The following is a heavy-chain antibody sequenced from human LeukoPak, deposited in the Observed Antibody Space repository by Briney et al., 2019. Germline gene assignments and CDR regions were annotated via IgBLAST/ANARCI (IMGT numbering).Heavy chain of an antibody. J-gene: IGHJ4*02. CDR3: AKGEWIQLWFGDY. D-gene: IGHD5-18*01. Sequence: PGGSLRLSCAASGFTFSSYGMHWVRQAPGKGLEWVAVISYDGSNKYYADSVKGRFTISRDNSKNTLYLQMNSLRAEDTAAYYCAKGEWIQLWFGDYWGQGTLVTVSS. V-gene: IGHV3-30*18. CDR1: GFTFSSYG. CDR2: ISYDGSNK.